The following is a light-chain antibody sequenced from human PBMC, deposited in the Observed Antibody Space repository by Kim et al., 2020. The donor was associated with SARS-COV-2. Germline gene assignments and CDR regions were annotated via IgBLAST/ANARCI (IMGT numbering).Light chain of an antibody. Sequence: QSITISCTGTSSDVGGYNYGSRYQQHPGKAPKLLIYDVTARPSGVSDRFSGSKSGNTASLTISGLQAEYEANYHCIAYTSSLTLLFGGGTQLTVL. CDR2: DVT. CDR1: SSDVGGYNY. V-gene: IGLV2-14*03. CDR3: IAYTSSLTLL. J-gene: IGLJ2*01.